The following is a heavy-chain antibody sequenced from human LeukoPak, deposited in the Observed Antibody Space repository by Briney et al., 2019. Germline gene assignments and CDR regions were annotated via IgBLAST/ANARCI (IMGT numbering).Heavy chain of an antibody. CDR2: ISGSGGST. J-gene: IGHJ4*02. V-gene: IGHV3-23*01. CDR1: GFTFSSYA. CDR3: ARESGPYGSGRGIFDY. D-gene: IGHD3-10*01. Sequence: GGSLRLSCAASGFTFSSYAMSWVRQAPGKGLEWVSAISGSGGSTYYADSVKGRFTISRDNSKNTLYLQMNSLRAEDTAVYYCARESGPYGSGRGIFDYWGQGTLVTVSS.